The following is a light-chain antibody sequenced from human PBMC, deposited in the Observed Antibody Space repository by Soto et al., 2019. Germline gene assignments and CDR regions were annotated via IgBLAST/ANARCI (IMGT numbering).Light chain of an antibody. CDR2: VAS. Sequence: IQMTQSPSSLSASVGDTVTVTCRASQGIRNYLNWFQQKPGKAPKRLISVASTLQSGVPSRFSGSGSGTELTLTISSLQPEDSATYYCLQHNTYPYTFGQGTKVDIK. J-gene: IGKJ2*01. V-gene: IGKV1-17*01. CDR3: LQHNTYPYT. CDR1: QGIRNY.